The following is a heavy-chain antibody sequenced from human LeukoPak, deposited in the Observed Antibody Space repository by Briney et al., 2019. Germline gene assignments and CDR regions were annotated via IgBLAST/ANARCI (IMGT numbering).Heavy chain of an antibody. CDR3: ARYAITFGGVIDHFDY. Sequence: GGSLRLSCAASGFTFSNYWMHWVRQAPGKGLVWVSRINTDGSDTIYADSVKGRFTFSRDNANNSLYLQMNSLRAEDTSVYYCARYAITFGGVIDHFDYWGQGTLVTVSS. D-gene: IGHD3-16*02. CDR2: INTDGSDT. V-gene: IGHV3-74*01. J-gene: IGHJ4*02. CDR1: GFTFSNYW.